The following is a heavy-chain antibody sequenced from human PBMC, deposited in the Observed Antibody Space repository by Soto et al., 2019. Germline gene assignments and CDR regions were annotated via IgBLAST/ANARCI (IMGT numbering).Heavy chain of an antibody. CDR2: IYHSGST. D-gene: IGHD7-27*01. CDR3: ARVPGP. CDR1: GGSISSGGYS. J-gene: IGHJ5*02. V-gene: IGHV4-30-2*01. Sequence: TLSLTCAVSGGSISSGGYSWSWIRQPPGKDLERIGYIYHSGSTYYNTSIKSQVNISVDRSKNQISLKLSSVTAADTAVYYCARVPGPWGQGTLVTVSS.